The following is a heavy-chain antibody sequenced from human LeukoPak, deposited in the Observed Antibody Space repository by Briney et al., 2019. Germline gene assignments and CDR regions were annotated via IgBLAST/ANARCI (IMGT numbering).Heavy chain of an antibody. Sequence: GGSLRLSCATSGFTFSSYAMHWVRQAPGKGLEWVAVISYDGSNKYYADSVKGRFTISRDNSKNTLYLQMNSLRAEDTAVYYCARTNIVVVVAATSDYRGQGTLVTVSS. J-gene: IGHJ4*02. D-gene: IGHD2-15*01. V-gene: IGHV3-30*04. CDR2: ISYDGSNK. CDR3: ARTNIVVVVAATSDY. CDR1: GFTFSSYA.